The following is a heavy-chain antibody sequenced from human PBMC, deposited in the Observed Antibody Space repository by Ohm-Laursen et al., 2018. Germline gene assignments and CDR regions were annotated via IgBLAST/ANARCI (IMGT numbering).Heavy chain of an antibody. CDR3: AHRACSSTSCYLDYFDF. J-gene: IGHJ4*02. D-gene: IGHD2-2*01. Sequence: TQTLTLTCTFSGFSLSTGGLGVGWIRQPPGKAPEWLAVIYWNDNNRYSPSLKSRLTITKDTSKNQVVLTMTNMDPVDTATYYCAHRACSSTSCYLDYFDFWGQGTLVTVSS. CDR2: IYWNDNN. V-gene: IGHV2-5*01. CDR1: GFSLSTGGLG.